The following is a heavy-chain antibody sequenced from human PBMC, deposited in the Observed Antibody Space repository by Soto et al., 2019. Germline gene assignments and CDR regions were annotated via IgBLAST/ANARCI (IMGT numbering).Heavy chain of an antibody. D-gene: IGHD3-16*01. J-gene: IGHJ5*02. CDR2: VHSSSIT. Sequence: PSETLSLTCAVSGGSVSNDNFYWSWIRQPPGKGLEWVGYVHSSSITNYNPSLKRLVTISVNTSKNQFSLMLSSATAADTDVYYRGRGLTMGQLPHHFDHWGQGTLVTVSS. CDR3: GRGLTMGQLPHHFDH. CDR1: GGSVSNDNFY. V-gene: IGHV4-61*01.